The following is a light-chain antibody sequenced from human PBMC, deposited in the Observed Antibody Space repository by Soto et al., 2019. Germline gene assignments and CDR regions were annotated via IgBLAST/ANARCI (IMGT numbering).Light chain of an antibody. J-gene: IGLJ1*01. CDR2: EVS. V-gene: IGLV2-14*01. CDR1: SSDVGGYNY. Sequence: QSALTQPASVSGSLGQSITISCTGTSSDVGGYNYVSWYQQHPGKAPKLMIYEVSNRPSGVSNRFSGSKSGNTASLTISGLQAEDEADYYCSSYTSSSTLPFGTGTKLTVL. CDR3: SSYTSSSTLP.